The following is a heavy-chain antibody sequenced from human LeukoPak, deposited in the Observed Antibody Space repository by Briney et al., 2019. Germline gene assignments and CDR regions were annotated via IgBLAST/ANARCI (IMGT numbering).Heavy chain of an antibody. CDR2: IIPIFGTA. J-gene: IGHJ3*02. D-gene: IGHD1-1*01. V-gene: IGHV1-69*05. CDR1: GGTFSSYA. CDR3: ARADGTTGGAFDI. Sequence: GASVKVSCKASGGTFSSYAISWVRQAPGQGVEWMGGIIPIFGTANYAQKFQGRVTITTDESTSTAYMELSSLRSEDTAVYYCARADGTTGGAFDIWGQGTMVTVSS.